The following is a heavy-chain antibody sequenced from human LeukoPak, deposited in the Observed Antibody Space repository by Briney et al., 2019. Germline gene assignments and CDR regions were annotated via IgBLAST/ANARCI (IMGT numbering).Heavy chain of an antibody. V-gene: IGHV3-23*01. CDR1: GFTFSSYA. CDR2: ISGSGGST. CDR3: AKVELSAFYDSWSAPSDY. D-gene: IGHD3-3*01. Sequence: GGSLRLSCAASGFTFSSYAMSWVRQAPGKGLEWVSAISGSGGSTYYADSVKGRFTISRDNSKNTLYLQMNSLRAEDTAVYYCAKVELSAFYDSWSAPSDYWGQGTLVTVSS. J-gene: IGHJ4*02.